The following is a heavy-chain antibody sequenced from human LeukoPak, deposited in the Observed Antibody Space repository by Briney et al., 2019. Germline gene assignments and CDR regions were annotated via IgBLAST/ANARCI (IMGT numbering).Heavy chain of an antibody. CDR2: IKQDGSEK. J-gene: IGHJ4*02. CDR3: ATSRTLDH. Sequence: PGGSLRLSCAAAGFTFSSYWMNWVRQAPGKGLEWVANIKQDGSEKYYVDSVKGRFTISRDDAKNSLYLQMNSLRAEDTAVYYCATSRTLDHWGQGTLVIVSS. CDR1: GFTFSSYW. V-gene: IGHV3-7*05.